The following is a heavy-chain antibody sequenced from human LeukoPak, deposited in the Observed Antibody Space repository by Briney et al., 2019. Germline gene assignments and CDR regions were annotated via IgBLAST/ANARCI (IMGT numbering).Heavy chain of an antibody. D-gene: IGHD2-2*01. CDR1: GYSFTNYW. V-gene: IGHV5-51*01. J-gene: IGHJ4*02. CDR2: IYPADSDT. CDR3: ARHPLGYCSSTSCYPRYFDY. Sequence: PGESLKISCKGSGYSFTNYWIGWVRQMPGQGLEWMGIIYPADSDTRYSPSFQGQVIISADKSISTAYLQWSSLKASDTAMHYCARHPLGYCSSTSCYPRYFDYWGQGTLVTVSS.